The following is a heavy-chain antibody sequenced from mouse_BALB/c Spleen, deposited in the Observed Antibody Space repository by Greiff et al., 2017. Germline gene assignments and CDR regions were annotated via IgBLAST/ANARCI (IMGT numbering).Heavy chain of an antibody. Sequence: EVQLQQSGPELVKPGASVKMSCKASGYTFTSYVMHWVKQKPGQGLEWIGYINPYNDGTKYNEKFKGKATLTSDKSSSTAYMELSSLTSEDSAVYYCARSTGTITMDYWGQGTSVTVSS. V-gene: IGHV1-14*01. D-gene: IGHD4-1*02. J-gene: IGHJ4*01. CDR3: ARSTGTITMDY. CDR1: GYTFTSYV. CDR2: INPYNDGT.